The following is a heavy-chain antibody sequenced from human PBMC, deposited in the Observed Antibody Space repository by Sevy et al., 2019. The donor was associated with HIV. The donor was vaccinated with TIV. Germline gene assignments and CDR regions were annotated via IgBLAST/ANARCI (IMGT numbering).Heavy chain of an antibody. CDR2: ISDDERNS. CDR3: ARINHSIPVPGSLRSDP. J-gene: IGHJ5*02. Sequence: GGSLRLSCVASGFRLSDYWMHWVRQVPGKGLIWVSRISDDERNSGYAESVRGRFTISRDDAKNTLYLQMNSLRVEDTGIYFCARINHSIPVPGSLRSDPWGQGTRVTVSS. D-gene: IGHD2-15*01. V-gene: IGHV3-74*01. CDR1: GFRLSDYW.